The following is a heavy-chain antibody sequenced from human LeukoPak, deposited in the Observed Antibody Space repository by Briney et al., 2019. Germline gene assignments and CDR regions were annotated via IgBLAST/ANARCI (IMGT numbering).Heavy chain of an antibody. V-gene: IGHV4-4*07. CDR3: ARLKLWLYYFDY. Sequence: SETLSLTCSVSVVSMNGYYWSWLRQSAGNRLEWIGHVDSSGNTNYNPSLESRVTMSVDTSKNQFSLKLRSVTAADTAVYYCARLKLWLYYFDYWGQGTLVTVSS. CDR1: VVSMNGYY. J-gene: IGHJ4*02. CDR2: VDSSGNT. D-gene: IGHD3-16*01.